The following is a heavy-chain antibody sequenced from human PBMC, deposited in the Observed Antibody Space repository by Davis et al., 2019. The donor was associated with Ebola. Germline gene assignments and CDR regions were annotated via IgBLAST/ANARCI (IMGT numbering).Heavy chain of an antibody. J-gene: IGHJ4*02. CDR3: AREAGMAGNPYYFDY. Sequence: MPSETLSLTCTVSGGSITSYYWSWIRQPPGKGLEWIGYVHYSGSTKYNPSLKSRVTMSTHTSKSQFSLKLSSVTAADTAVYYCAREAGMAGNPYYFDYWGQGALVTVSS. CDR2: VHYSGST. CDR1: GGSITSYY. D-gene: IGHD6-19*01. V-gene: IGHV4-59*01.